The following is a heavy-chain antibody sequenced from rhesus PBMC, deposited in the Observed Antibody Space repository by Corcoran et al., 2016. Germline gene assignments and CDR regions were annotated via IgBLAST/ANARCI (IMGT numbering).Heavy chain of an antibody. CDR2: ISANWKRL. Sequence: QVQLLESGPGLVKPSETLSLTCAVSGTSVSVYWWTWIRQAPGKGLEWIGEISANWKRLNTTPSRTSRATMSKDASKNQFSQNMTSGTAADTAVYHCARWDRGFRFDVWGPGVLVTVSS. V-gene: IGHV4-80*01. CDR3: ARWDRGFRFDV. CDR1: GTSVSVYW. J-gene: IGHJ5-1*01.